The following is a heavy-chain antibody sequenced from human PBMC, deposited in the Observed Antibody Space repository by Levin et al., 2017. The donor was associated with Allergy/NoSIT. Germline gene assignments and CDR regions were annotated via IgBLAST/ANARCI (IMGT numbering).Heavy chain of an antibody. D-gene: IGHD3-3*01. V-gene: IGHV3-15*01. J-gene: IGHJ6*04. CDR3: TTNSYYDFWSGYEEI. CDR1: GFTFSNAW. Sequence: GGSLRLSCAASGFTFSNAWMSWVRQAPGKGLEWVGRIKSKTDGGTTDYAAPVKGRFTISRDDSKNTLYLQMNSPKTEDTAVYYCTTNSYYDFWSGYEEIWGKGTTVTVSS. CDR2: IKSKTDGGTT.